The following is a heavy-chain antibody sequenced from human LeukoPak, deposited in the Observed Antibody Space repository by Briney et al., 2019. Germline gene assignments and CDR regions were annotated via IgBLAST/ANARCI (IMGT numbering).Heavy chain of an antibody. CDR3: ARGLFKYQLLRFDP. J-gene: IGHJ5*02. CDR2: INAGNGNT. CDR1: GYTFSSYA. Sequence: ASVKVSCKASGYTFSSYAMHWVRQAPGQRLEWMGWINAGNGNTEYSQKFQGRVTITRDTSASTAYMELSSLRSEDTAVYYCARGLFKYQLLRFDPWGQGTLVTVSS. D-gene: IGHD2-2*01. V-gene: IGHV1-3*01.